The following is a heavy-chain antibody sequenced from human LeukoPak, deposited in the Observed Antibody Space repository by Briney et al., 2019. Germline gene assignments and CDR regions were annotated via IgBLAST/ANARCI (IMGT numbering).Heavy chain of an antibody. J-gene: IGHJ4*02. Sequence: SETLSLICTVSGGSISSSSYYWGWIRQPPGKGLEWIGSIYYSGSTCYNPSLKSRVTISVDTSKNQFSLKLSSVTAADTAVYYCARVFPAIDYWGQGTLVTVSS. CDR3: ARVFPAIDY. CDR1: GGSISSSSYY. CDR2: IYYSGST. V-gene: IGHV4-39*07.